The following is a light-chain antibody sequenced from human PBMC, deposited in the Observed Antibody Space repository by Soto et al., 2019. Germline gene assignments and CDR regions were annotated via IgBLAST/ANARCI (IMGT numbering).Light chain of an antibody. CDR3: QQRSNLPLYT. CDR1: QTVSNS. V-gene: IGKV3-11*01. J-gene: IGKJ2*01. Sequence: EIVLTQSPATLSLSPGERATLSCRASQTVSNSLAWYQQKPGQAPRLLMYDAFKRATCIPARFSGSGSRTDFTLTISSLEPEDFEVYYCQQRSNLPLYTFGQGPKLEIK. CDR2: DAF.